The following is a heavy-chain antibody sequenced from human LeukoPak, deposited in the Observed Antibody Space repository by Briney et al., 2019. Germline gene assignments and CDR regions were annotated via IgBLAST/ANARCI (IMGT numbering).Heavy chain of an antibody. CDR2: IYYSGSS. Sequence: PSETLSLTCNVSGGSISGYHWSWIRQPPGKGLEWLGYIYYSGSSNYNPSPKSRVTISADTSKNQFSLKLSSVTAADTAVYYCARVPRSYYYYYMDVWGKGTTVTVSS. V-gene: IGHV4-59*01. CDR3: ARVPRSYYYYYMDV. CDR1: GGSISGYH. J-gene: IGHJ6*03.